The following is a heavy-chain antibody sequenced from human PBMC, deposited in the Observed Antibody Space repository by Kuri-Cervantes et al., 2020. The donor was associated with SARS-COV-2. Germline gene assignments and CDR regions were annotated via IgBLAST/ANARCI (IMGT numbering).Heavy chain of an antibody. V-gene: IGHV4-39*01. CDR1: GDSISSNSYF. CDR2: IYYSGST. J-gene: IGHJ4*02. Sequence: SETLSLTCAVSGDSISSNSYFWGWIRQPPGRGLEWIGNIYYSGSTYYNPSLKSRATISVDTSKKQFSLKLSSVTAADTAIYYRVRAAAGIYYFDHWGQGTLVTVSS. D-gene: IGHD6-13*01. CDR3: VRAAAGIYYFDH.